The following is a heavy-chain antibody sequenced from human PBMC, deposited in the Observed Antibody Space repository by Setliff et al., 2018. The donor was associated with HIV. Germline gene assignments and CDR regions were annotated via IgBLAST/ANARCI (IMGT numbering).Heavy chain of an antibody. V-gene: IGHV4-59*01. CDR3: ARVGYTSGFYWVFGAFGV. Sequence: PSETLSPTCTVGGGSICNYYWTWIRQPKGKGPEWIASIQYGDISHYNPSLQSRVTISVDTSTKKFSLYLSSVDETDTAVYYCARVGYTSGFYWVFGAFGVWVQGKMVTVSS. J-gene: IGHJ3*01. CDR1: GGSICNYY. CDR2: IQYGDIS. D-gene: IGHD3-22*01.